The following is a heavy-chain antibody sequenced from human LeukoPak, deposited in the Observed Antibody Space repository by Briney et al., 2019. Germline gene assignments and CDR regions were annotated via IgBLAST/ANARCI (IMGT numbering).Heavy chain of an antibody. D-gene: IGHD3-10*01. Sequence: PGGSLRLSCAASGFSFSSYSMNWVRQAPGKGLEWVSFISGSSSYIYYADSVKGRFTISRDNAENSLYLQMNSLRAEDTAVYYCARGEYGSGSYHIDYWGQGTLVTASS. J-gene: IGHJ4*02. V-gene: IGHV3-21*01. CDR1: GFSFSSYS. CDR2: ISGSSSYI. CDR3: ARGEYGSGSYHIDY.